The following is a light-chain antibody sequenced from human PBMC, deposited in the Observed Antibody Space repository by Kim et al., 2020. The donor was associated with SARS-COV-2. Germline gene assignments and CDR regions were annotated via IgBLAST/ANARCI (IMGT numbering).Light chain of an antibody. CDR3: MQGTHWPFT. CDR2: EVY. Sequence: SAAVCCRASQRLVYRDGNSYLNEFHQRPGESPRRLIDEVYNRDAGVPDRCSGSGSGTEFTLKSSRVEAEDVGVYYCMQGTHWPFTFGPGTKVDIK. J-gene: IGKJ3*01. CDR1: QRLVYRDGNSY. V-gene: IGKV2-30*01.